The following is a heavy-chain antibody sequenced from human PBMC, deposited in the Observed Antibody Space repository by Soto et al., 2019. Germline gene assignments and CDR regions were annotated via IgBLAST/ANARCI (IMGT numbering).Heavy chain of an antibody. D-gene: IGHD2-2*01. V-gene: IGHV3-33*01. CDR1: GFTFSSYG. CDR2: IWYDGSNK. Sequence: GGSLRLSCAASGFTFSSYGMHWVRQAPGKGLEWVAVIWYDGSNKYYADSVKGRFTISRDNSKNTLYLQMNSLRAEDTAVYYCARDRVAVVVPAAMGGLRPYYMDVWGKGTTVTVSS. CDR3: ARDRVAVVVPAAMGGLRPYYMDV. J-gene: IGHJ6*03.